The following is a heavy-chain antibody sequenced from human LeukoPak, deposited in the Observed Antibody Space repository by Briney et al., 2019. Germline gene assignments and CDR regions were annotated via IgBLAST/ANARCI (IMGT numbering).Heavy chain of an antibody. CDR3: AKTYLGSSWYDGLHY. Sequence: GGSLRLSCAASGFTFSSYEMNWVRQAPGKGLEWVSYISSSGYTMYYADSVKGRFTISRDNAKNSLYLQMNSLRAEDTAVYYCAKTYLGSSWYDGLHYWGQGTLVTVSS. D-gene: IGHD6-13*01. V-gene: IGHV3-48*03. CDR2: ISSSGYTM. CDR1: GFTFSSYE. J-gene: IGHJ4*02.